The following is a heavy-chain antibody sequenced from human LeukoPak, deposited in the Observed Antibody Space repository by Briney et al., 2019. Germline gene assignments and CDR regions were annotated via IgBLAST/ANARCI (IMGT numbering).Heavy chain of an antibody. CDR1: GYTSTGYY. D-gene: IGHD5-18*01. V-gene: IGHV1-2*02. J-gene: IGHJ6*03. CDR2: INPNSGGT. CDR3: ASSPDSSGPYYYYYYMDV. Sequence: ASVKVSCKASGYTSTGYYMHWVRQAPGQGLEWMGWINPNSGGTNYAQKFQGRVTMTRDTSISTAYMELSRLRSDDTAVYYCASSPDSSGPYYYYYYMDVWGKGTTVTVSS.